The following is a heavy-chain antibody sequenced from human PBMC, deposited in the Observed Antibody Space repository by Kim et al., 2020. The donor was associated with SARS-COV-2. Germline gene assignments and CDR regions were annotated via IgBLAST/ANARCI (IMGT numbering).Heavy chain of an antibody. CDR2: INTDTGSP. CDR3: ARVVWGGYRYIDS. CDR1: GYTFTNHA. V-gene: IGHV7-4-1*02. J-gene: IGHJ4*02. Sequence: ASVKVSCKASGYTFTNHAINWVRQAPGRGLEWMGWINTDTGSPTYAPDFTGRFVFSLDTSVSTAYLQIRSLEAEDTALYYCARVVWGGYRYIDSWGQGTLSPVSS. D-gene: IGHD3-16*02.